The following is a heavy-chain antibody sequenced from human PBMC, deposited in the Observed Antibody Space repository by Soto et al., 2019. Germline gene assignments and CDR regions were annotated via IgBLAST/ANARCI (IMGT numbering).Heavy chain of an antibody. CDR2: ISYDGSNK. J-gene: IGHJ3*02. CDR3: EKDGPHNWNDVSDAFDI. D-gene: IGHD1-20*01. CDR1: GFTFSSYG. V-gene: IGHV3-30*18. Sequence: GGSLRLSCAASGFTFSSYGMHWVRQAPGKGLEWVAGISYDGSNKYYADSVKGRFTISRDNSKNTLYLQMNSLRAEDTAVYYCEKDGPHNWNDVSDAFDIWGPGTMVTVSS.